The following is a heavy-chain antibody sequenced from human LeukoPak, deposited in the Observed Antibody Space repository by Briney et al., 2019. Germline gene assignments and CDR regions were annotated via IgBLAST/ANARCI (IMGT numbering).Heavy chain of an antibody. CDR2: IYTSGST. V-gene: IGHV4-4*07. D-gene: IGHD3-10*01. CDR3: ARGRITMVRGVIIISPDAFDI. Sequence: SETLSLTCTVSGGSISSYYWSWIRQPAGKGPEWIGRIYTSGSTNYNPSLKSRVTMSVDTSKNQFSLKLSSVTAADTAVYYCARGRITMVRGVIIISPDAFDIWGQGTMVTVSS. CDR1: GGSISSYY. J-gene: IGHJ3*02.